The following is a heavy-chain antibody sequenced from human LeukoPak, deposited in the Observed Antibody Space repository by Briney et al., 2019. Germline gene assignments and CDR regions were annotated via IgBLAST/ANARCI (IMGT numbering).Heavy chain of an antibody. D-gene: IGHD3-22*01. Sequence: PGGSLRLSCAASGFTFSSSPMHWVRQAPGMGLEWVSVISSDGSTKFYADSVKGRFTISRDNSKNTLNLQMDSLRAEDTAVYYCTTGRYSDNSGYYLIDHWGQGTLVTVSS. CDR1: GFTFSSSP. J-gene: IGHJ4*02. CDR3: TTGRYSDNSGYYLIDH. V-gene: IGHV3-30-3*02. CDR2: ISSDGSTK.